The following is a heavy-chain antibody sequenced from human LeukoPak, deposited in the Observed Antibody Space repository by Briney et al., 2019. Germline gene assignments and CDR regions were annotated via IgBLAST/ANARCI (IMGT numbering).Heavy chain of an antibody. CDR2: ILTNGET. J-gene: IGHJ4*02. V-gene: IGHV3-23*01. CDR3: ARDQGVTGAAPSDY. D-gene: IGHD6-25*01. Sequence: GGSLRLSCAASGFTFSGYAMSWVRQGPGKGLEWVSGILTNGETYYADSVKGRFTISRDNSKNTLYLQMNSLRAEDTAVYYCARDQGVTGAAPSDYWGQGTLVTVSS. CDR1: GFTFSGYA.